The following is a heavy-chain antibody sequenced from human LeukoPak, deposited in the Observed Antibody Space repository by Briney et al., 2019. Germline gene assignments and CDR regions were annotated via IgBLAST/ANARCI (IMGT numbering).Heavy chain of an antibody. CDR1: GGSISSYY. Sequence: PSETLSPTCTVSGGSISSYYWSWIRQPPGKGLEWIGYIYYSGSTNYNPSLKSRVTISVDTSKNQFSLKLSSVTAADTAVYYCARVRCSGGSCYSGFDYWGQGTLVTVSS. CDR3: ARVRCSGGSCYSGFDY. CDR2: IYYSGST. J-gene: IGHJ4*02. D-gene: IGHD2-15*01. V-gene: IGHV4-59*01.